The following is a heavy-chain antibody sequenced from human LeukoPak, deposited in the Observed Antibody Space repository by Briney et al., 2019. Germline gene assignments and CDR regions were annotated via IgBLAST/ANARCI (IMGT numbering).Heavy chain of an antibody. J-gene: IGHJ4*02. Sequence: PGGSLRLSCTASGFTFGDYAMSWVRQAPGKGLEWVGFIRSKAYGGTTEYAASVKGRFTISRDDSKSIAYLQMNGLKTEDTAVYYCTRDGDSSGYYPSNFDYWGQGTLVTVSS. CDR1: GFTFGDYA. D-gene: IGHD3-22*01. CDR2: IRSKAYGGTT. V-gene: IGHV3-49*04. CDR3: TRDGDSSGYYPSNFDY.